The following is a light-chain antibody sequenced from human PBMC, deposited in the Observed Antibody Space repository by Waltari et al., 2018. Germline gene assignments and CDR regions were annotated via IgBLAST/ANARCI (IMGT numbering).Light chain of an antibody. CDR3: SSYAGSNNYV. CDR2: DVS. CDR1: SSDVGSYNY. V-gene: IGLV2-8*01. J-gene: IGLJ1*01. Sequence: QSALTQPPSASGSPAQSVTISCTGTSSDVGSYNYVPWYQQHPDQAPKLMIYDVSKRPSGVPDRFSGSKSGNTASLTVSGLQAEDEADYYCSSYAGSNNYVFGTGTKVTVL.